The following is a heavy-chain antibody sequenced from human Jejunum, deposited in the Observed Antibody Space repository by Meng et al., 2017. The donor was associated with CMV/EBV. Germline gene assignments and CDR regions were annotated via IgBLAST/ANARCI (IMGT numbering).Heavy chain of an antibody. CDR2: IHHSGST. V-gene: IGHV4-34*01. J-gene: IGHJ4*02. CDR3: ASNVRSIDCSSIFCSRDDY. CDR1: PSSGYY. Sequence: PSSGYYWSWIRQSPGEGLECIGEIHHSGSTNYVPSLGSRVTISVDTSKNQFSLKLRFVTAADTAVYYCASNVRSIDCSSIFCSRDDYWGQGTLVTVSS. D-gene: IGHD2-2*01.